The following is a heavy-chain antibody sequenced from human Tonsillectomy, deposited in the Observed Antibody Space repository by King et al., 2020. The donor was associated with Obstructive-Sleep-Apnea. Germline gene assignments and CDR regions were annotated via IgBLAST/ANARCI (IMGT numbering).Heavy chain of an antibody. J-gene: IGHJ6*02. CDR1: GFTFSSYG. Sequence: VQPVESGGGVVQPGRSLRLSCAASGFTFSSYGMHWVRQAPGKGLEWVAVIWYDGSNKYYADSVKGRFTISRDNSKNTLYLQMNSLRAEDTAVYYCARDLPLYDILTGYHYYGMDVWGQGTTVTVSS. CDR2: IWYDGSNK. D-gene: IGHD3-9*01. CDR3: ARDLPLYDILTGYHYYGMDV. V-gene: IGHV3-33*01.